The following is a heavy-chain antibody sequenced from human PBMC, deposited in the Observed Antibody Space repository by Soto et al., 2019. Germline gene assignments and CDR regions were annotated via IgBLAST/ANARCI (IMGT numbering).Heavy chain of an antibody. CDR1: GFSLANYP. CDR2: SSPRGDTI. CDR3: AKGPHTNVGWPYYFES. D-gene: IGHD6-19*01. J-gene: IGHJ4*02. V-gene: IGHV3-48*02. Sequence: PGGSLRLSCVASGFSLANYPMNWVRQTPGKGLEWISYSSPRGDTIYYADSVEGRFTISRDNARNSLSLHMSSLREEDSALYYCAKGPHTNVGWPYYFESWGQGVPVTVSS.